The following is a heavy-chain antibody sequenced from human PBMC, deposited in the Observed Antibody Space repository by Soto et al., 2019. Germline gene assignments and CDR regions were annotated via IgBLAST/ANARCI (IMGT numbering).Heavy chain of an antibody. Sequence: GGSLRLSCAASGLTFGSYGMRGARQAPGKGLEWVAVISYDGSNKYYADSVKGRFTISRDNSKNTLYLQMNSLRAEDTAVYYCAKDGSGGSYFDYWGQGTLVTVSS. D-gene: IGHD2-15*01. CDR2: ISYDGSNK. J-gene: IGHJ4*02. CDR3: AKDGSGGSYFDY. CDR1: GLTFGSYG. V-gene: IGHV3-30*18.